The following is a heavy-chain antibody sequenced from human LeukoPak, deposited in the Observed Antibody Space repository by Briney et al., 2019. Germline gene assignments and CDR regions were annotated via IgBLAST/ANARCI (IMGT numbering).Heavy chain of an antibody. CDR1: GFTFSDYG. Sequence: GGSLRLSRAATGFTFSDYGMHWVRQAPGKGLEWVAFIRYDGSNKDSADSVKGRFTMSRDNSKNTVYLQMNTLRAEDTAVYYCAKGENRDSSGYYEYWGQGTLVTVSS. J-gene: IGHJ1*01. D-gene: IGHD3-22*01. CDR2: IRYDGSNK. CDR3: AKGENRDSSGYYEY. V-gene: IGHV3-30*02.